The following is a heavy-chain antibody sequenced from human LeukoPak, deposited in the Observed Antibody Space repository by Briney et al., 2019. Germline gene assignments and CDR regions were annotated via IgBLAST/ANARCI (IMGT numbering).Heavy chain of an antibody. Sequence: GGSLRLSCAASGFTFSNYWMSWVRQAPGKGLEWVANIKQDGSEKYYVDSVKGRFTTSRDNARNSVHLQMNSLRAEDTAVYYCSRWGTYSSSWLGAFDIWGQGTMVTVSS. CDR3: SRWGTYSSSWLGAFDI. D-gene: IGHD6-13*01. CDR1: GFTFSNYW. CDR2: IKQDGSEK. J-gene: IGHJ3*02. V-gene: IGHV3-7*05.